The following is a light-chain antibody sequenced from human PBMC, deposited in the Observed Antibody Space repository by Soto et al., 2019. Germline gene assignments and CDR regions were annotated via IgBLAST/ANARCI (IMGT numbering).Light chain of an antibody. J-gene: IGLJ2*01. Sequence: QSVLTQSPSASPSLGASVKLTCTLSSGHSSYAIAWHQQQPEKGPRYLMKLNSDGSHSKGDGIPDRFSGSSSGAERYLTISSLQSEDEADYYCQTWGTGIHVVFGGGTKLTVL. CDR1: SGHSSYA. V-gene: IGLV4-69*01. CDR3: QTWGTGIHVV. CDR2: LNSDGSH.